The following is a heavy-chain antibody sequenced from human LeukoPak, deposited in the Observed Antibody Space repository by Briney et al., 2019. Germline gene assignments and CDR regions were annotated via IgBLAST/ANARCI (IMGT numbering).Heavy chain of an antibody. D-gene: IGHD1-26*01. V-gene: IGHV5-51*01. CDR1: GYSFISHW. CDR3: ALGYIGSYWSHFDY. Sequence: GESLKISCKGSGYSFISHWIGWVRQMPGKGLEWMGIIYSGDSDTRYSPSFQGQVTISADKSISAAYLQWSSLKASDTAMYYCALGYIGSYWSHFDYWGQGTLVTVSS. CDR2: IYSGDSDT. J-gene: IGHJ4*02.